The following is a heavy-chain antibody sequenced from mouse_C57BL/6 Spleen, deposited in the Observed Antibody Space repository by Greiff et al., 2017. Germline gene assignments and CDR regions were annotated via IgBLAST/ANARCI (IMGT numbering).Heavy chain of an antibody. Sequence: VQLQQSGAELLKPGASVKLSCKAPGYKFTGYWIAWVQPRPGHGLAWIGELLPGSGSTNYNEKFKGKATFTADTSSNTAYMQLSSLTSEDAAIYDCARGYYGNSPYAMDYGGQGTAVTVSS. D-gene: IGHD1-1*01. CDR3: ARGYYGNSPYAMDY. CDR2: LLPGSGST. CDR1: GYKFTGYW. J-gene: IGHJ4*01. V-gene: IGHV1-9*01.